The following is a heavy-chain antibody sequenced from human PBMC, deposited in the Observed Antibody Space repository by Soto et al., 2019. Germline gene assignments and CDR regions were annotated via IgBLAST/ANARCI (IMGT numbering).Heavy chain of an antibody. CDR1: GFTFSSYA. V-gene: IGHV3-23*01. CDR2: ISGLDGST. J-gene: IGHJ4*01. D-gene: IGHD6-19*01. Sequence: GSLRLSCAASGFTFSSYAMSWVRQAPGKGLEWVSAISGLDGSTYYADAVKGRFTISRDNSKNTLYLQMNSLRAEDTAVYYCAKGSGLSSGWTFGNWGHGTLVTVSS. CDR3: AKGSGLSSGWTFGN.